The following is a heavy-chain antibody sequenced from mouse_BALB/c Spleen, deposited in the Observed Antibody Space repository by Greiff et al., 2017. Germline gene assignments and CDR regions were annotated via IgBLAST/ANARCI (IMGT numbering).Heavy chain of an antibody. Sequence: VQLQESGAELVRPWSSVKISCKASGYAFSSYWMNWVKQRPGQGLEWIGQIYPGDGDTNYNGKFKGKATLTADKSSSTAYMQLSSLTSEDSAVYFCARGVYYGNPSWFAYWGQGTLVTVSA. V-gene: IGHV1-80*01. J-gene: IGHJ3*01. CDR2: IYPGDGDT. CDR1: GYAFSSYW. D-gene: IGHD2-1*01. CDR3: ARGVYYGNPSWFAY.